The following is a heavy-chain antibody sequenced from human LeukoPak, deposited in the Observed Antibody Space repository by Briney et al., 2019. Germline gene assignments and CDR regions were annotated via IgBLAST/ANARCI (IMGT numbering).Heavy chain of an antibody. CDR1: GFTFSSYW. CDR2: ISSDGSST. CDR3: AIALPPSINTPWK. V-gene: IGHV3-74*01. Sequence: GGSLRLSCAASGFTFSSYWMHWVRQAPGKGLVWVSRISSDGSSTSYADFVKGRFTISRDNAKNTLYLQMNSLRAEDTAVYYCAIALPPSINTPWKWGQGTLVTVSS. D-gene: IGHD3-3*02. J-gene: IGHJ4*02.